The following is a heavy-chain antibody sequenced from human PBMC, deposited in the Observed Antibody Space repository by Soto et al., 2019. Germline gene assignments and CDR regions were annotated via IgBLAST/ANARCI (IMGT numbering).Heavy chain of an antibody. D-gene: IGHD4-17*01. CDR1: GVTFSSYT. CDR2: IIPILGIA. CDR3: ARGPDYGGLYY. V-gene: IGHV1-69*02. J-gene: IGHJ4*02. Sequence: GASVKVSCKASGVTFSSYTISWVRQAPGQGLEWMGRIIPILGIANYAQKFQGRVTITADKSTSTAYMELSSLRSEDTAVYYCARGPDYGGLYYCGQGTLVTVSS.